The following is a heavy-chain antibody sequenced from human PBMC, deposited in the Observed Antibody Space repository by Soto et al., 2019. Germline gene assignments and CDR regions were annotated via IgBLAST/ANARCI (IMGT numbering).Heavy chain of an antibody. CDR3: ASSLDSSGLAPVFDI. V-gene: IGHV1-69*13. CDR1: GGTFSSYA. Sequence: ASVKVSCKASGGTFSSYAISWVRQAPGQGLEWMGGIIPIFGTANYAQKFQGRVTITADESTSTAYMELSSLRSEDTAVYYCASSLDSSGLAPVFDIWGQGTMVTVSS. CDR2: IIPIFGTA. J-gene: IGHJ3*02. D-gene: IGHD3-22*01.